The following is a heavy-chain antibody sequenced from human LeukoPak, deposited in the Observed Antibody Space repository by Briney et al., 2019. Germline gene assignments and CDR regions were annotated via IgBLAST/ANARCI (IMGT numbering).Heavy chain of an antibody. J-gene: IGHJ4*02. CDR1: RFTFSSNN. CDR2: ISSSSSYI. V-gene: IGHV3-21*01. D-gene: IGHD5-24*01. CDR3: ARGVEMATVRNYFDY. Sequence: GGSLRLSCAASRFTFSSNNMNWVRQAPGKGLEWVSSISSSSSYIYYADSVKGRFTISRDNAKNSLYLQMNNLRAEDTAVYYCARGVEMATVRNYFDYWGQGILVTVSS.